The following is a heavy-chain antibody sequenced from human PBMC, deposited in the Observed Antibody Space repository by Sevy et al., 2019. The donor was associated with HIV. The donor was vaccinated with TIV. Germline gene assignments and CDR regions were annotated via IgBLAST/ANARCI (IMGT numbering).Heavy chain of an antibody. D-gene: IGHD3-10*01. J-gene: IGHJ4*02. CDR2: LNPDSGGT. Sequence: ASVKVCCKASGYTFSDYTIHWVRQAPGQGLEWMGWLNPDSGGTNSAQKFQGRVTLTRDTSISTAFMELSRLKSDDTAVYFCARGSGTPRSYWGQGTLVTVSS. CDR1: GYTFSDYT. CDR3: ARGSGTPRSY. V-gene: IGHV1-2*02.